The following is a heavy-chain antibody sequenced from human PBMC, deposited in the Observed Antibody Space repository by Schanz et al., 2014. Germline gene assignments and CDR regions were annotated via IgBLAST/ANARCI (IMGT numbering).Heavy chain of an antibody. Sequence: QVQLQESGPGLVKPSQTLSLTCTVSGGSIRSGTYYWSWIRQPAGKALEWVGRVFPNGITNYNPSLKSRVPISRPTPTTQFSLTLTSLTAADTAVYYCARDTTWRLDLWGRGTLVTVSS. CDR2: VFPNGIT. D-gene: IGHD1-1*01. CDR1: GGSIRSGTYY. CDR3: ARDTTWRLDL. J-gene: IGHJ2*01. V-gene: IGHV4-61*02.